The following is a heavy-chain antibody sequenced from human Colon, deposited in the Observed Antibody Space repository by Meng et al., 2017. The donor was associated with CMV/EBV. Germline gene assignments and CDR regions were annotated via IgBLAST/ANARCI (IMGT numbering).Heavy chain of an antibody. CDR2: IYSDGNT. V-gene: IGHV3-66*01. CDR3: ARTQYLGWQLLRFDP. CDR1: GFTVSTDY. J-gene: IGHJ5*02. D-gene: IGHD2-15*01. Sequence: VQLVKVGGNLVQPGGSLRLSCAVSGFTVSTDYMSWVRQATGKGLEWVSVIYSDGNTYYADSVKGRFTIARDNSKNTLYLQMNSLRVEDTAVYYCARTQYLGWQLLRFDPWGQGTLVTVSS.